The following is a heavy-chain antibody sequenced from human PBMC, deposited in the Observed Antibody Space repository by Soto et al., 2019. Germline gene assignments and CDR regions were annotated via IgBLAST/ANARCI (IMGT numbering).Heavy chain of an antibody. CDR1: GGSISSYY. CDR2: IYYSGST. D-gene: IGHD3-22*01. Sequence: PLETLSLTCTVSGGSISSYYWSWIRQPPGKGLEWIGYIYYSGSTNYNPSLKSRVTISVDTSKNQFSLKLSSVTAADTAVYYCARGGDSSGYYGYFDYWGQGTLVTVSS. J-gene: IGHJ4*02. V-gene: IGHV4-59*01. CDR3: ARGGDSSGYYGYFDY.